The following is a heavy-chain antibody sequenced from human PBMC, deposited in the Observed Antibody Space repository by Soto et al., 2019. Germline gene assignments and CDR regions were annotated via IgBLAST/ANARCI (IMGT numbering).Heavy chain of an antibody. CDR3: ARDLSPYDSSGYLYFDY. V-gene: IGHV1-69*13. J-gene: IGHJ4*02. D-gene: IGHD3-22*01. CDR2: IIPIFGTA. Sequence: SVKVSCKASGGTFSSYAISWVRQAPGQGLEWMGGIIPIFGTANYAQKFQGRVTITADESTSTAYMELSSLRSEDTAVYYCARDLSPYDSSGYLYFDYWGQGTLVSVSS. CDR1: GGTFSSYA.